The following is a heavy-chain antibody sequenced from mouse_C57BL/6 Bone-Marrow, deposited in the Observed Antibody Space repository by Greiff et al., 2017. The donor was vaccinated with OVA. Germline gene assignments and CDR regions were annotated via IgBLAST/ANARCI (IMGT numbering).Heavy chain of an antibody. CDR2: INSDGGSN. CDR3: ARQAYDGSNWYFDV. CDR1: EYEFPSHD. J-gene: IGHJ1*03. Sequence: EVHLVESGGGLVQPGESLKLSCESNEYEFPSHDMSWVRKTPEKRLELVAAINSDGGSNYYPDTMERRFIISRDNTKKTLYMQMSSLRSEDTALYYCARQAYDGSNWYFDVWGTGTTVTVSS. V-gene: IGHV5-2*01. D-gene: IGHD2-3*01.